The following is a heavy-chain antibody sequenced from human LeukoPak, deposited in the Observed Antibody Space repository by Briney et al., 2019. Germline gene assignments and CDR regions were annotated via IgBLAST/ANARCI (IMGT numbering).Heavy chain of an antibody. V-gene: IGHV3-30*03. CDR2: ISHDGTNR. D-gene: IGHD2-2*01. CDR3: ARGPGALDY. CDR1: GFAFSRYG. Sequence: GRSLRLSCAASGFAFSRYGMHWVSQAPGKGLEGVALISHDGTNRNHADSVKGRFTISRDNSNNTLYLQMSSLRAEDTAVYYCARGPGALDYWGQGALVTVSS. J-gene: IGHJ4*02.